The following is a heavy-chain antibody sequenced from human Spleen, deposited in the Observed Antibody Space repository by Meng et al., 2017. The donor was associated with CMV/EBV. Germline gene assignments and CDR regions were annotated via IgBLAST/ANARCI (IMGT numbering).Heavy chain of an antibody. CDR2: IYHSGST. J-gene: IGHJ4*02. V-gene: IGHV4-39*01. Sequence: SETLSLTCTVSGGSIRSSPYYWGWIRQPPGKGLEWIANIYHSGSTYYNPSLKSRVTISVDTSKNQFSLKLNSVTAADTALYYCARSFGSSWYLGLWGQGTLVTVSS. CDR1: GGSIRSSPYY. D-gene: IGHD6-13*01. CDR3: ARSFGSSWYLGL.